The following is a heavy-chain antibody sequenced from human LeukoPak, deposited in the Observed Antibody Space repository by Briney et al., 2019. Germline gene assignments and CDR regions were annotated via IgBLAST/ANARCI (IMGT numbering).Heavy chain of an antibody. Sequence: ASMRVSCKASGYNFNSYYIHWVRQAPGQGLTWMGWINPDSGKTKYEPRFQGRVTMTWDTSINTAYVDLTGLRSDDTAVYYCARNEPAVSVVDAFDVWGQGTVVTVSS. CDR1: GYNFNSYY. J-gene: IGHJ3*01. CDR2: INPDSGKT. V-gene: IGHV1-2*02. CDR3: ARNEPAVSVVDAFDV. D-gene: IGHD1-1*01.